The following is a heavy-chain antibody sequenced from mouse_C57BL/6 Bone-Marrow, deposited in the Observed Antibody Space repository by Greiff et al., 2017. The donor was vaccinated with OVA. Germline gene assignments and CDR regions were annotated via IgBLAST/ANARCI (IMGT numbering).Heavy chain of an antibody. CDR2: INPGSGGT. CDR3: ARGGPPENYFDY. V-gene: IGHV1-54*01. CDR1: GYAFTNYL. Sequence: QVQLQQSGAELVRPVTSVKVSCKASGYAFTNYLIEWVKQRPGQGLEWIGVINPGSGGTNYNEKFKGKATLTADKSSSTAYMQLSSLTSEDSAVYFCARGGPPENYFDYWGQGTTLTVSS. J-gene: IGHJ2*01.